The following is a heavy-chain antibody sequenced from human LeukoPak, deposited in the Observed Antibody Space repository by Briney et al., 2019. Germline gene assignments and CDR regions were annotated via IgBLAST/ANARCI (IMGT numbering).Heavy chain of an antibody. D-gene: IGHD1-26*01. CDR2: VNESGGT. CDR3: ARGQGATVPQVGKNWFDP. CDR1: IDSFSNYH. J-gene: IGHJ5*02. Sequence: PSETLSLTCAVYIDSFSNYHWNWIRQTPAKGMEWIGEVNESGGTNISPSLRSRVILSVDTSKNQFSLKLISVAVADTAIYYCARGQGATVPQVGKNWFDPWGQGTRVTVSS. V-gene: IGHV4-34*01.